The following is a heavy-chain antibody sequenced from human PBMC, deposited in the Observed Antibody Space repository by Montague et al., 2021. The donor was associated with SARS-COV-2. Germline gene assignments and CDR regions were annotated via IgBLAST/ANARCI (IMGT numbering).Heavy chain of an antibody. J-gene: IGHJ4*02. CDR1: GDSMSGSNSY. V-gene: IGHV4-39*01. CDR3: AKGRLVGDSSSWYYFDY. D-gene: IGHD6-13*01. Sequence: SETLSLTCSVSGDSMSGSNSYWGWIRQPPGKGLDSIGSISYTGSTSYNASLKSRVTMSVDTSKNEFSLRLSSVTASDTAVYYCAKGRLVGDSSSWYYFDYWGQGTLVAVPS. CDR2: ISYTGST.